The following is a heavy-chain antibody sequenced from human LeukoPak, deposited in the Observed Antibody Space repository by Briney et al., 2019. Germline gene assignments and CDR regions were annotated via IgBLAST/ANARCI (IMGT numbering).Heavy chain of an antibody. Sequence: SETLSLTCAVYGGSFSGYYWSWIRQPPGKGLEWIGEINHSGSTNYNPSLKSRVTISVDTSKNQFSLKLSSVTAADTAVYHCARIGYDYVWGSYRSSYYYYMDVWGKGTTVTVSS. CDR3: ARIGYDYVWGSYRSSYYYYMDV. J-gene: IGHJ6*03. V-gene: IGHV4-34*01. CDR2: INHSGST. CDR1: GGSFSGYY. D-gene: IGHD3-16*02.